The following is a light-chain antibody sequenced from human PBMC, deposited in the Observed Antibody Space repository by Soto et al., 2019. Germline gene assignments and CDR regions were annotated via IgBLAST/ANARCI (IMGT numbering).Light chain of an antibody. CDR3: QQYNSYSQPT. CDR1: QSISSW. V-gene: IGKV1-5*01. CDR2: DAS. J-gene: IGKJ4*01. Sequence: DIQMTQSPSTLSASVGDRVTITCRASQSISSWLAWYQQKPGTGPKFLIYDASSLESGVPSRFSGSGSGTEFTLTISSLQPDDFATYYCQQYNSYSQPTFGGGTKV.